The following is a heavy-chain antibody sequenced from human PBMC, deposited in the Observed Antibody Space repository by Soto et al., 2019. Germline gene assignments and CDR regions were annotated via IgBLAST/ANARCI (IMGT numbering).Heavy chain of an antibody. CDR3: ARAWKKVAAAGTGRFDP. D-gene: IGHD6-13*01. J-gene: IGHJ5*02. V-gene: IGHV4-34*01. CDR2: INHSEST. CDR1: GGSFSGYY. Sequence: SETLSLTCAVYGGSFSGYYWSWIRQPPGKGLEWIGEINHSESTNYNPSLKSRVTISVDTSKNQFSLKLSSVTAADTAVYYCARAWKKVAAAGTGRFDPWGQGTLVTVSS.